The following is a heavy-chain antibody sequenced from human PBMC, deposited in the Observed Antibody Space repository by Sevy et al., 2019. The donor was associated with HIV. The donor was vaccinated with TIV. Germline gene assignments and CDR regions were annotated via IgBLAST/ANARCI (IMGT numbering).Heavy chain of an antibody. J-gene: IGHJ3*01. CDR2: VDHTGNT. Sequence: SETLSLTCTVSGYSISSGYLWGWIRQPPGKGLEWIGSVDHTGNTYYDPSLKSRVTTSVDTSKNQFSLRLSSVTAADTAVYYCANFGRLLIINGDTFDVWGQGTMVTVSS. CDR1: GYSISSGYL. CDR3: ANFGRLLIINGDTFDV. D-gene: IGHD3-9*01. V-gene: IGHV4-38-2*02.